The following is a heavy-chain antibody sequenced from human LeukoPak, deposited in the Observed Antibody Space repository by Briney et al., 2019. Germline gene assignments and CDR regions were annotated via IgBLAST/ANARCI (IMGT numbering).Heavy chain of an antibody. CDR2: ISSSGSTI. J-gene: IGHJ4*02. Sequence: GGSLRLSCAASGFTFSSYEMKWVRQAPGKGLEWVSYISSSGSTIYYAASVKGRFTISRDNAKNSLYLQMNSLRAEDTAVYYCARVGLALDYWGQGTLVTVSS. D-gene: IGHD3/OR15-3a*01. V-gene: IGHV3-48*03. CDR3: ARVGLALDY. CDR1: GFTFSSYE.